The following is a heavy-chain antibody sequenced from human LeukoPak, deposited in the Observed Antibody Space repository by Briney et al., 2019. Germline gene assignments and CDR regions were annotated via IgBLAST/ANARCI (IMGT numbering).Heavy chain of an antibody. CDR1: GGTFSSYA. V-gene: IGHV1-69*13. CDR3: ARDMRVSGYDY. D-gene: IGHD5-12*01. Sequence: SVRVSCKASGGTFSSYAISWVRQAPGQGLEWMGGIIPIFGTANSAQKFQGSVTITADESTSTAYMELSSLRSEDTAVYYCARDMRVSGYDYWGQGTLVTVSS. J-gene: IGHJ4*02. CDR2: IIPIFGTA.